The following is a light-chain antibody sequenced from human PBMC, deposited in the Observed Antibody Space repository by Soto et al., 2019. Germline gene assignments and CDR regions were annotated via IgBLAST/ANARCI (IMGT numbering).Light chain of an antibody. J-gene: IGKJ5*01. CDR3: QQYDSYSIT. V-gene: IGKV1-5*03. CDR1: QSINIW. Sequence: DIQMTQSPSTLSASVGDRVTITCRASQSINIWLAWYQQKPGKAPKLLIYKASSLESGVPSRFSGSGSGTEFTLTISSLQPDDVATYYCQQYDSYSITFGQGTRLEIK. CDR2: KAS.